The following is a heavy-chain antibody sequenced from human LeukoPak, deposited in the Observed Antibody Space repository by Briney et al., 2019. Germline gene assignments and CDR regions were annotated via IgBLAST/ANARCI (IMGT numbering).Heavy chain of an antibody. V-gene: IGHV4-59*08. CDR2: FHYTGNT. D-gene: IGHD3-16*01. J-gene: IGHJ3*02. CDR1: SASISSYY. Sequence: SETLSLTCTVSSASISSYYWTWIRQPPGKGLESIGYFHYTGNTNYNPSLKSRVTISVDTSKNQFSLKVTSVTAADTAVYYCARLGQPNAFDIWGQGTMVTVSS. CDR3: ARLGQPNAFDI.